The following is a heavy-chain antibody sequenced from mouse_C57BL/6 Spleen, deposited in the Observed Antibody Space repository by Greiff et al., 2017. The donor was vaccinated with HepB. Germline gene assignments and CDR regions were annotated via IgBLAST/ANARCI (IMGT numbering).Heavy chain of an antibody. CDR1: GIDFSRYW. CDR3: ARQDYYSNYLYYAMDY. D-gene: IGHD2-5*01. J-gene: IGHJ4*01. Sequence: EVKLVESGGGLVQPGGSLKLSCAASGIDFSRYWMSWVRRAPGKGLEWIGEINPDSSTINYAPSLKDKFIISRDNAKNTLYLQMSKVRSEDTALYYCARQDYYSNYLYYAMDYWGQGTSVTVSS. V-gene: IGHV4-1*01. CDR2: INPDSSTI.